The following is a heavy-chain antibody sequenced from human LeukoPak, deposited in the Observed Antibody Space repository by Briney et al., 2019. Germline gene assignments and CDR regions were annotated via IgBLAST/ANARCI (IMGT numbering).Heavy chain of an antibody. CDR2: ISAYNGNT. Sequence: ASVKVSCKASGYTFTSYGISWVRQAPGQGLEWMGWISAYNGNTNYAQKLQGRVTMTTDTSTSTAYMELRSLRSDDTAVYYCAREGDSIAVAGTSDYWGQGTLVTVSS. CDR3: AREGDSIAVAGTSDY. J-gene: IGHJ4*02. CDR1: GYTFTSYG. D-gene: IGHD6-19*01. V-gene: IGHV1-18*01.